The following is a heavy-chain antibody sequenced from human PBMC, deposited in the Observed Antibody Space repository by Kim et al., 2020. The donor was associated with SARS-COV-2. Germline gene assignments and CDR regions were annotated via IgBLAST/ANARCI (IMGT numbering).Heavy chain of an antibody. CDR1: RGSISTYY. CDR3: ARHGSSYGLSY. V-gene: IGHV4-59*08. D-gene: IGHD5-18*01. J-gene: IGHJ4*02. Sequence: SDTLSLTCTVSRGSISTYYWSWIRQPPGKELEWIGYIYYSGSTNYNPSLKSRVTISVDTSKNQFSLKLSSVTAAATAVYYCARHGSSYGLSYWGQGTLVTVSS. CDR2: IYYSGST.